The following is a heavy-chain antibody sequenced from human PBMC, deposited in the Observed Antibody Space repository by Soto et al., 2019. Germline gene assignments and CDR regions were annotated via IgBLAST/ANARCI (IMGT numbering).Heavy chain of an antibody. J-gene: IGHJ3*01. D-gene: IGHD2-21*02. Sequence: PGGSLRLSCAASGFTFSSYAMSWVRQAPGKGLEWVSAISGSGGSTYYADSVKGRFTISRDNSKNTLYLQMNSLRDEDTALYFCARDPAYCGGDCLGAFDLWGPGTMVTVSS. CDR2: ISGSGGST. V-gene: IGHV3-23*01. CDR3: ARDPAYCGGDCLGAFDL. CDR1: GFTFSSYA.